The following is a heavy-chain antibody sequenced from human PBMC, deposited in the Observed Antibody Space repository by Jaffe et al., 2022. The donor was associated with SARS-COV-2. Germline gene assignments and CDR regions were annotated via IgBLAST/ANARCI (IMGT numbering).Heavy chain of an antibody. CDR2: IIPIFGTA. CDR1: GGTFSSYA. CDR3: ARGNVATIPPRQWYFDL. J-gene: IGHJ2*01. Sequence: QVQLVQSGAEVKKPGSSVKVSCKASGGTFSSYAISWVRQAPGQGLEWMGGIIPIFGTANYAQKFQGRVTITADESTSTAYMELSSLRSEDTAVYYCARGNVATIPPRQWYFDLWGRGTLVTVSS. D-gene: IGHD5-12*01. V-gene: IGHV1-69*01.